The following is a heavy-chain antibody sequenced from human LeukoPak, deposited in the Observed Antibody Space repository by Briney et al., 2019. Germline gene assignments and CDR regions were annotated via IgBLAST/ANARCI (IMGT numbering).Heavy chain of an antibody. CDR2: ISYDGSNK. CDR1: GFTFSSYA. D-gene: IGHD7-27*01. J-gene: IGHJ4*02. Sequence: TGGSLRLSCAASGFTFSSYAMHWVRQAPGKGLEWVAVISYDGSNKYYADSVKGRFTISRDNSKNTLYLQMNSLRAEDTAVYYCARDRFVPSGYFDYWGQGTLVTVSS. CDR3: ARDRFVPSGYFDY. V-gene: IGHV3-30-3*01.